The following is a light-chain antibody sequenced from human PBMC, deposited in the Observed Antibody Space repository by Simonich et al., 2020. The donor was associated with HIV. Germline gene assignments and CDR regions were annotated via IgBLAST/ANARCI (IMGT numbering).Light chain of an antibody. CDR1: PSLLHSKGHKY. CDR3: MQALQTPLT. J-gene: IGKJ4*01. V-gene: IGKV2-28*01. CDR2: LGS. Sequence: DLVMTQSPLSLPVSPGEPASISCRSSPSLLHSKGHKYLDLYLLKSVQYPQLLIYLGSNRASGVPDRLSGSGSGTNLTLKSSRVEAEDGGVYCCMQALQTPLTVGGGTKVEIK.